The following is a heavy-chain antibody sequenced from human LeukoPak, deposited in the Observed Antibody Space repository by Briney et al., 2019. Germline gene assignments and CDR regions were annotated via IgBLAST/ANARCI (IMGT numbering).Heavy chain of an antibody. Sequence: PGGSLRLSCAASGFTFSRNGIHWVRQAPGKGQEWVAVIWYDGSNKYYADSVKGGFTISRDNSKNTLYLQMNPLRAQHTAVYLCAKSTGGGTTGPFDYSGEGTLVTVSS. V-gene: IGHV3-33*06. CDR2: IWYDGSNK. D-gene: IGHD1-7*01. J-gene: IGHJ4*02. CDR3: AKSTGGGTTGPFDY. CDR1: GFTFSRNG.